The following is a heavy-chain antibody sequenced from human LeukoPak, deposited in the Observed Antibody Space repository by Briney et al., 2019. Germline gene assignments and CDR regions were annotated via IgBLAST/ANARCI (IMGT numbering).Heavy chain of an antibody. CDR3: ARQYYYDSSGYFRSSDAFDI. CDR2: IYPGDSDT. D-gene: IGHD3-22*01. V-gene: IGHV5-51*01. J-gene: IGHJ3*02. Sequence: GESLKISCKASGYSSTSYWIGWVRQMPGKGLEWMGIIYPGDSDTRYSPSFQGPVTISADKSISTAYLQWSSLKASDTAMYYCARQYYYDSSGYFRSSDAFDIWGQGTMVTVSS. CDR1: GYSSTSYW.